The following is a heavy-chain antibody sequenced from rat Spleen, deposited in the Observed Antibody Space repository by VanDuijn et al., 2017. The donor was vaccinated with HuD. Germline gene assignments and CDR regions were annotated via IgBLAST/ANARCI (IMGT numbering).Heavy chain of an antibody. Sequence: EVQLQESGPGLVKPSQSLSLTCSVTGYSITSGYGWNWIRKFPGNKLEWMGYLNSAGSTYYNPSLRSRISITRDTSKNQFFLQVNSVTTEDTATYYCARSPYNNFWFTYWGQGTLVTVSS. D-gene: IGHD1-10*01. CDR1: GYSITSGYG. V-gene: IGHV3-3*01. CDR2: LNSAGST. J-gene: IGHJ3*01. CDR3: ARSPYNNFWFTY.